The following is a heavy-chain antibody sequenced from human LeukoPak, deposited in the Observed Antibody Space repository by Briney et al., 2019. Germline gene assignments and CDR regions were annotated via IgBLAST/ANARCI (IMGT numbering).Heavy chain of an antibody. D-gene: IGHD4-17*01. Sequence: TGGSLRLSCAASGFTFSDYYMSWIRQAPGKGLEWVSYISSSGSTIYYADSVKGRFTISRDNAKNSLYLQMNSLRAEDTAVYYCARDGDSISLTSLDYWGQGTLVTVSS. CDR2: ISSSGSTI. J-gene: IGHJ4*02. CDR3: ARDGDSISLTSLDY. CDR1: GFTFSDYY. V-gene: IGHV3-11*01.